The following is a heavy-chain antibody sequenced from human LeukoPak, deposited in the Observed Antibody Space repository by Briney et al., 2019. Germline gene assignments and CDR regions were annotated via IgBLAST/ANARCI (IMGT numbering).Heavy chain of an antibody. V-gene: IGHV4-38-2*02. CDR3: ARHVPSRRPGYKGYFDY. D-gene: IGHD2-2*02. CDR1: GYSISSGYY. Sequence: SETLSLTCTVSGYSISSGYYWGWIRQPPGKGLEWIGSIYHSGSTYYNPSLKSRVTISVDTSKNQFSLKLSSVTAADTAVYYCARHVPSRRPGYKGYFDYWGQGTLVTVSS. CDR2: IYHSGST. J-gene: IGHJ4*02.